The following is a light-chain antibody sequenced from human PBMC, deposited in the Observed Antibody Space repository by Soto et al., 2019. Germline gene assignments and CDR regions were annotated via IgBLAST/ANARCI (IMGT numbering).Light chain of an antibody. CDR3: QQYNNWPPWT. CDR1: QSVSNN. V-gene: IGKV3-15*01. Sequence: ILMTQSPATLSLSPGERATLSCRASQSVSNNLAWYQQQPGQPPRLLIYDASTRATASPARISGGGSGTEFILPISGIQSQDVAAEYCQQYNNWPPWTFGQGTKVEIK. CDR2: DAS. J-gene: IGKJ1*01.